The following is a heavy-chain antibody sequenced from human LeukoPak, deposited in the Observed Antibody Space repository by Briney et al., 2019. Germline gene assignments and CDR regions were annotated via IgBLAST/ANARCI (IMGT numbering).Heavy chain of an antibody. J-gene: IGHJ4*02. Sequence: GGSLRLSCAASRFIFSNYGMHWVRQAPGKGLGWVAVVSYDGSNKYYADSVKGRFTISRDNSKNTLYLQMDSLRAEDTAVYYCARDRAWNYFDYWGQGTLVTVSS. CDR2: VSYDGSNK. CDR3: ARDRAWNYFDY. CDR1: RFIFSNYG. D-gene: IGHD3-3*01. V-gene: IGHV3-30*03.